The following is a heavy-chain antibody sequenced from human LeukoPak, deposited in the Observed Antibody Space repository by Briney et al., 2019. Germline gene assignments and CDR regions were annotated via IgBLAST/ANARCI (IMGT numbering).Heavy chain of an antibody. CDR2: IYHSGST. CDR1: GGSISSSNW. CDR3: ARDCGYDSSGYCDYYYGMDV. D-gene: IGHD3-22*01. Sequence: SETLSLTCAVSGGSISSSNWWSWVRQPPGKGLEWIGEIYHSGSTNYNPSLKSRVTISVDKSKNQFSLKLSSVTAADTAVYYCARDCGYDSSGYCDYYYGMDVWGQGTTVTVSS. J-gene: IGHJ6*02. V-gene: IGHV4-4*02.